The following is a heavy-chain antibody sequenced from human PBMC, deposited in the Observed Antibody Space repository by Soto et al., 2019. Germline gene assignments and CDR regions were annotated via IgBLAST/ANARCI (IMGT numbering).Heavy chain of an antibody. CDR2: ISSTTNYI. CDR1: GFTFTRYS. Sequence: GGSLRLSCAASGFTFTRYSMNWVRQAPGKGLEWVSSISSTTNYIYYGDSMKGRFTISRDNAKNSLYLEMNSLRAEDTAVYYCARESEDLTSNFDYWDQGTLVTVSS. J-gene: IGHJ4*02. V-gene: IGHV3-21*06. CDR3: ARESEDLTSNFDY.